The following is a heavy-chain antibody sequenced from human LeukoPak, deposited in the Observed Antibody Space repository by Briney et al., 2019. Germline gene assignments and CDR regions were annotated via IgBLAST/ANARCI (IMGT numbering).Heavy chain of an antibody. Sequence: ASVKVSCKASGYTFTSDEINWVRQATGQGLEWMGWMNPNSGNTGYAQKFQGRLTITRNTSISTAYMELTSLNSEDTAVYYCAGNVGHFYYDGSCYELYYYYLDVWGKGTTVTVSS. CDR2: MNPNSGNT. CDR1: GYTFTSDE. V-gene: IGHV1-8*03. CDR3: AGNVGHFYYDGSCYELYYYYLDV. J-gene: IGHJ6*03. D-gene: IGHD3-22*01.